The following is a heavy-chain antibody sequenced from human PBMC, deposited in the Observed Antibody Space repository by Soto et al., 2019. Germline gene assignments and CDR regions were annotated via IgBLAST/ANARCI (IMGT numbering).Heavy chain of an antibody. CDR3: ASVTYNDPMTGYYRGYYYFGMDV. Sequence: GGSLRLSCETSGFTFSTYGMHWVRQAPGKGLEWVAVISYDGTRKHNADSVKGRFTISRDNSKNTLFLQMSSLRSEDTAVYYCASVTYNDPMTGYYRGYYYFGMDVWGQGTTVTVSS. V-gene: IGHV3-30*03. J-gene: IGHJ6*02. CDR1: GFTFSTYG. D-gene: IGHD3-9*01. CDR2: ISYDGTRK.